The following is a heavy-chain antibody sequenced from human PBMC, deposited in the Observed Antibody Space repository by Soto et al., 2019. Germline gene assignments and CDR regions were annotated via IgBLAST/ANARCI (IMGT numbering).Heavy chain of an antibody. CDR1: GFTFSSYG. CDR3: ATPRYCGGDCYSYYFDY. Sequence: GGSLRLSCAASGFTFSSYGMHWVRQAPGKGLEWVAVISYDGSNKYYADSVKGRFTISRDNSKNTLYLQMNSLRAEDTAVYYCATPRYCGGDCYSYYFDYWGQGTLVTVSS. J-gene: IGHJ4*02. D-gene: IGHD2-21*02. V-gene: IGHV3-30*03. CDR2: ISYDGSNK.